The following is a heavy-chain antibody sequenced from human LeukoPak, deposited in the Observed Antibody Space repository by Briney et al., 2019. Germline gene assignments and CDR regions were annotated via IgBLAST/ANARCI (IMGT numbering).Heavy chain of an antibody. CDR1: GGSISSSSYY. J-gene: IGHJ6*03. V-gene: IGHV4-39*01. D-gene: IGHD6-6*01. Sequence: SETLSLTCTVSGGSISSSSYYWGWIRQPPGKGLEWIGSIYYSGSTYYNPSLKSRVTISVDTSKNQFSLKPSSVTAADTAVYYCASSSSYYYYYYTDVWGKGTTVTVSS. CDR3: ASSSSYYYYYYTDV. CDR2: IYYSGST.